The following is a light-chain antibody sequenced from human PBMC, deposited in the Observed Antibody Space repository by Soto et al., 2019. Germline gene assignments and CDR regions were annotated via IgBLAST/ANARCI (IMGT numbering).Light chain of an antibody. CDR1: QSVYNYY. CDR2: GAF. V-gene: IGKV3-20*01. Sequence: PGVGATLSCRASQSVYNYYLAWYQQKPGQAPRLLIHGAFSRATDIPDRFRGRGSGTDFTLTISRLEPEDFAVYYCLQYGSSVWTFGQGTRVEI. J-gene: IGKJ1*01. CDR3: LQYGSSVWT.